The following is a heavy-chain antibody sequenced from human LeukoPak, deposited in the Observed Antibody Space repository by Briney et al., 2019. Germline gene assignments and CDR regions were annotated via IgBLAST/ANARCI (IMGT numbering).Heavy chain of an antibody. J-gene: IGHJ3*02. CDR3: ARDPSLRYVDWYPTFDI. CDR2: ISAYNGNT. Sequence: ASVKVSCKASGYTFASYGISWVRQAPGQGLEWMGWISAYNGNTNYAQKLQGRVTMTTDTSTSTAYMELRSLRSDDTAVYYCARDPSLRYVDWYPTFDIWGQGTMVTVSS. V-gene: IGHV1-18*01. CDR1: GYTFASYG. D-gene: IGHD3-9*01.